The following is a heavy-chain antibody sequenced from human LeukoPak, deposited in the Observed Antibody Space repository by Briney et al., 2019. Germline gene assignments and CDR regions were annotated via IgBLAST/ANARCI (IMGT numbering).Heavy chain of an antibody. V-gene: IGHV3-23*01. J-gene: IGHJ5*02. Sequence: GGSLRLSCAASGFTFSSYAMSWVRQAPGKGLEWVSAISGSGGSTYYADSVKGRFTISRDNSKNTLYLQMNSLRAEDTAVYYCAKANHAVVVPADWFDPWGQGTLVTVSS. CDR1: GFTFSSYA. CDR2: ISGSGGST. CDR3: AKANHAVVVPADWFDP. D-gene: IGHD2-2*01.